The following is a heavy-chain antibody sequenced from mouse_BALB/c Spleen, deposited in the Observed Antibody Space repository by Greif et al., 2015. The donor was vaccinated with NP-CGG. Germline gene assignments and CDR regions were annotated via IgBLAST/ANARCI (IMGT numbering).Heavy chain of an antibody. CDR3: ARDYYDYD. Sequence: QVQLQQSGAELVKPGASVKLSCKASGYTFTSYWMHWVKQRPGQGLEWIGEINPSNGRTNYNEKFKSKATLTVDKSSSTAYMQLSSLTSEDSAVYYCARDYYDYDWGQGTLVTVSA. V-gene: IGHV1S81*02. CDR2: INPSNGRT. J-gene: IGHJ3*01. CDR1: GYTFTSYW. D-gene: IGHD2-4*01.